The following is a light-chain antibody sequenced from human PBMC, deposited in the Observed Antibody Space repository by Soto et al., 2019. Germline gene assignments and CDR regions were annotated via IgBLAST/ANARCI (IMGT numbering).Light chain of an antibody. V-gene: IGLV2-14*01. J-gene: IGLJ1*01. CDR3: GSNTSSSTPDFF. CDR1: SSDVGGYNY. CDR2: DVS. Sequence: QSALTQPASVSGSPGQSITISCTGTSSDVGGYNYVSWYQQHPGKAPKLMIYDVSNRPSGVSNRFSGSKSGNTASLTISGLQSEDEADYSCGSNTSSSTPDFFFGTGTTVTAL.